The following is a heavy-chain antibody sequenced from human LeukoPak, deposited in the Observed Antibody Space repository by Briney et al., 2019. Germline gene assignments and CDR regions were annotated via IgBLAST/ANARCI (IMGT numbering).Heavy chain of an antibody. J-gene: IGHJ4*02. CDR2: IKHSGST. V-gene: IGHV4-34*01. Sequence: KSSETLSLTCAVYGGSSSNYYWSWIRQPPGKGLEWIGEIKHSGSTNYNPSLKSRVTISLDTSKNQFSLKVNSVTAADTAVYYCARYPEYSYGIIDYWGQGTLVTVSS. CDR3: ARYPEYSYGIIDY. CDR1: GGSSSNYY. D-gene: IGHD5-18*01.